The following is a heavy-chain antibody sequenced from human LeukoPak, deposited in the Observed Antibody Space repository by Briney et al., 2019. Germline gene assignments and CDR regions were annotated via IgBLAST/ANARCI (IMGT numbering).Heavy chain of an antibody. J-gene: IGHJ4*02. CDR2: ISAYNGNT. CDR3: ARDERGYSSGWAFDY. Sequence: GASVKVSCKASGYTFISYGISWVRQAPGQGLEWMGWISAYNGNTNYAQKLQGRVTMTTDTSTSTAYMELRSLRSDDTAVYYCARDERGYSSGWAFDYWGQGTLVTVSS. CDR1: GYTFISYG. V-gene: IGHV1-18*01. D-gene: IGHD6-19*01.